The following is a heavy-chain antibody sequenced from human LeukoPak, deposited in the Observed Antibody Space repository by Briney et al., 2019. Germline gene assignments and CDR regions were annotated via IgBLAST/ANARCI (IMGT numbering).Heavy chain of an antibody. J-gene: IGHJ4*02. CDR3: ACKYCSSTSCYTMSFDY. Sequence: GGSLRLSCAASGFTFSSYAMSRVRQAPGKGLEWVSAISGSGGSTYYADSVKGRFTISRDNSKNTLYLQMNSLRAEDTAVYYCACKYCSSTSCYTMSFDYWGQGTLVTVSS. CDR1: GFTFSSYA. V-gene: IGHV3-23*01. CDR2: ISGSGGST. D-gene: IGHD2-2*02.